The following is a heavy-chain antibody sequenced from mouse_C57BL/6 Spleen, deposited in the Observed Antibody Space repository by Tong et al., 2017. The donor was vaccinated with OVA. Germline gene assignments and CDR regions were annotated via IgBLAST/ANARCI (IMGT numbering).Heavy chain of an antibody. CDR2: ISDGGSYT. Sequence: EVQLQESGGGLVKPGGSLKLSCAASGLTFSSYAMSWVRQTPEKRLEWVATISDGGSYTYYPDNVKGRFTISRDNAKNNLYLQMSHLKSEDTAMYYCARGGEDYAMDYWGQGTSVTVSS. CDR1: GLTFSSYA. J-gene: IGHJ4*01. CDR3: ARGGEDYAMDY. V-gene: IGHV5-4*01.